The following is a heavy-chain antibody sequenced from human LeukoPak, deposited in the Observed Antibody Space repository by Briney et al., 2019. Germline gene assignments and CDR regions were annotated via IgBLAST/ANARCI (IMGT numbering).Heavy chain of an antibody. Sequence: GGSLRLSCAASGFTFSSYSMNWVRQAPGKGLEWVSSISSSSSYIYYADSVKGRFTISRDNAKNSLYLQMNSLRAEDTAVYYCAKSLVAAAGLFDYWGQGTLVTVSS. CDR2: ISSSSSYI. CDR3: AKSLVAAAGLFDY. D-gene: IGHD2-15*01. J-gene: IGHJ4*02. V-gene: IGHV3-21*01. CDR1: GFTFSSYS.